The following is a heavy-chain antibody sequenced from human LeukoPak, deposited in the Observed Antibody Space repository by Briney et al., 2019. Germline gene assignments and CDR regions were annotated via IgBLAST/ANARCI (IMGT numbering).Heavy chain of an antibody. J-gene: IGHJ4*02. CDR3: ARDWRGPDDY. Sequence: GSSVKVSCKASGGTFSSYAISWVRQAPGQGLEWMGGIIPIFGTANYAQKFQGRVTMTTDTSTSTAYMELRSLRSDDTAVYYCARDWRGPDDYWGQGTLVTVSS. V-gene: IGHV1-69*05. CDR2: IIPIFGTA. CDR1: GGTFSSYA. D-gene: IGHD3-10*01.